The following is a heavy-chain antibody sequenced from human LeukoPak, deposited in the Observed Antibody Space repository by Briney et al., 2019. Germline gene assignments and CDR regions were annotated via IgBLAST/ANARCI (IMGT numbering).Heavy chain of an antibody. CDR2: IYSTGST. CDR1: GGFISNYY. J-gene: IGHJ4*02. V-gene: IGHV4-4*07. D-gene: IGHD5-12*01. Sequence: SETLSLTCTVSGGFISNYYWSWIRQPAGKGLEWIGRIYSTGSTNYNPSLKSRVTMSLDTSKNQFSLSLSSVTAADTAVYYCARGGVATNVKNWGQGTLVTVSS. CDR3: ARGGVATNVKN.